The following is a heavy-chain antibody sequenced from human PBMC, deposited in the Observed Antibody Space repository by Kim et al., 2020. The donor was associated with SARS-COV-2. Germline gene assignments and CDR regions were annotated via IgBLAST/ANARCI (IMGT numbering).Heavy chain of an antibody. CDR3: ARTVGIAVPEFDY. V-gene: IGHV7-4-1*02. Sequence: TYAQGFTGRFVFSLDTSVSTAYLQISSLKAEDTAVYYCARTVGIAVPEFDYWGQGTLVTVSS. J-gene: IGHJ4*02. D-gene: IGHD6-19*01.